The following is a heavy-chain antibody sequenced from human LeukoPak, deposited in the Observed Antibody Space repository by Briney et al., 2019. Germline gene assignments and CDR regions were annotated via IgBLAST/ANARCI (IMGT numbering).Heavy chain of an antibody. CDR3: ARGRSSSSWNYYYYMDV. Sequence: SVKVSCKASGGTFSSYAISWVRQAPGQGLEWMGGTIPIFGTANYAQKFQGRVTITADESTSTAYMELSSLRSEDTAVYYCARGRSSSSWNYYYYMDVWGKGTTVTVSS. CDR2: TIPIFGTA. CDR1: GGTFSSYA. D-gene: IGHD6-13*01. J-gene: IGHJ6*03. V-gene: IGHV1-69*13.